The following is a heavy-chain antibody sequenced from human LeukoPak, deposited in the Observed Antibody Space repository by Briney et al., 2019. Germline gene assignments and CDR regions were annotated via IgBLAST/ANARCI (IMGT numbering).Heavy chain of an antibody. D-gene: IGHD3-22*01. CDR2: ISSSSSTI. V-gene: IGHV3-48*01. CDR1: GFTFSSYS. CDR3: ARDYDSSGYYLGEFDY. J-gene: IGHJ4*02. Sequence: PGGSLRLSCAASGFTFSSYSMNWVRQAPGKGLEWVSYISSSSSTIYYADSVKGRFTISRDNAKNSLYLQMNSLRAEDTAVYYCARDYDSSGYYLGEFDYWGQGTLVTVSS.